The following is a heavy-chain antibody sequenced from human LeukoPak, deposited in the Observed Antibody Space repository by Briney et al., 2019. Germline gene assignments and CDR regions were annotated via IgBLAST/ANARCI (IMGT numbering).Heavy chain of an antibody. D-gene: IGHD4-23*01. J-gene: IGHJ4*02. Sequence: PGGSLRLSCAASGFTFSSYGMHWVRQAPGKGLEWVAVIWYDGSNEYYADSVKGRFTISRDNSKNTLYLQMNSLRAEDTAVYYCARTVGGYQYYFDYWGQGTLVTVSS. CDR1: GFTFSSYG. CDR2: IWYDGSNE. CDR3: ARTVGGYQYYFDY. V-gene: IGHV3-33*01.